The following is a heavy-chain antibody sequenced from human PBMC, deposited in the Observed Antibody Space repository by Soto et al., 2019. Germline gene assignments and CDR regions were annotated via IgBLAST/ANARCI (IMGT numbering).Heavy chain of an antibody. J-gene: IGHJ4*01. CDR3: AKLGFVLMELYYFHQ. V-gene: IGHV3-23*01. CDR2: ISGSSGKT. D-gene: IGHD2-8*01. CDR1: GFTFSSYA. Sequence: QPGGSLRLSXTASGFTFSSYAMSWVRQAPGKELEWVSTISGSSGKTNYAESVKGRFSISRDNSKNTVHLQLDSLRAEDTAVYFCAKLGFVLMELYYFHQWGHGTLVTVSS.